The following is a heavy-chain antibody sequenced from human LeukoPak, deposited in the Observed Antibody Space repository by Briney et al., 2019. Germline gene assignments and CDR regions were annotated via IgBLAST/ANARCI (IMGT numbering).Heavy chain of an antibody. CDR2: IKQDGSEK. Sequence: GGSLRLSCVASGFTFNNYAMTWVRQAPGKGLEWVANIKQDGSEKYYVDSVKGRFTISRDNSNNMVYLQMDSLRTDDTALYYCVRRDIYTTSSWGAFDIWGQGTLVTVSS. D-gene: IGHD6-6*01. CDR1: GFTFNNYA. CDR3: VRRDIYTTSSWGAFDI. J-gene: IGHJ3*02. V-gene: IGHV3-7*03.